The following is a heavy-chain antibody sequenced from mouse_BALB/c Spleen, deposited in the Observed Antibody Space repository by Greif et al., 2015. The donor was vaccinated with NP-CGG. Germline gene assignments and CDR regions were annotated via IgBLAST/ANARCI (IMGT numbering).Heavy chain of an antibody. J-gene: IGHJ4*01. V-gene: IGHV1-87*01. CDR3: ARDGYYVVDY. CDR2: IYPGDGDT. CDR1: GYTFTSYW. Sequence: QVQLKQSGAELARPGASVKLSCKASGYTFTSYWMQWVKQRPGQGLEWIGAIYPGDGDTRYTQKLKGKATLTADKSSSTAYMQLSSLASEDSAVYYCARDGYYVVDYWGQGTSVTVSS. D-gene: IGHD2-3*01.